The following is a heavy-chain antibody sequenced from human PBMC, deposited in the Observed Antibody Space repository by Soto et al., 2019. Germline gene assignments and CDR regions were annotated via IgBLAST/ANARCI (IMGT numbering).Heavy chain of an antibody. V-gene: IGHV1-18*04. CDR1: GYTFSSDG. D-gene: IGHD6-13*01. J-gene: IGHJ6*02. CDR2: ISVYNGNT. CDR3: VIAAAGTRKGYYYYGMDV. Sequence: GASVKVSCKASGYTFSSDGISWVRQAPGQGLEWMGWISVYNGNTNYAQKLQGRVTMTTDTSTSIAYMELRSLRSDDTAVYYCVIAAAGTRKGYYYYGMDVWGQGTTVTVSS.